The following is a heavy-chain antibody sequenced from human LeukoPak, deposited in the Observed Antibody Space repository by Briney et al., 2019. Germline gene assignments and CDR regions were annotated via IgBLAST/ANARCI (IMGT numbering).Heavy chain of an antibody. CDR2: ISSSSSYI. J-gene: IGHJ4*02. D-gene: IGHD3-22*01. Sequence: GGSLRLSCAASGFTFSSYSMNWVRQAPGKGLEWVSSISSSSSYIYYADSVKGRFTISRDNAKNSLYLQMNSLRAGDTAVYYCARAITMIVVAAGYWGQGTLVTVSS. CDR1: GFTFSSYS. CDR3: ARAITMIVVAAGY. V-gene: IGHV3-21*01.